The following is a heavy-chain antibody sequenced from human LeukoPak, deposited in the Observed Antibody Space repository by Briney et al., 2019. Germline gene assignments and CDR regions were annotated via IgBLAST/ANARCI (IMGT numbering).Heavy chain of an antibody. CDR2: ISGSGGST. V-gene: IGHV3-23*01. Sequence: GGSLRLSCAASGFTFSSSEMNWVRQAPGKGLEWVSAISGSGGSTYYADSVKGRFTISRDNSKNTLYLQMNSLRAEDTAVYYCAKDGPDKRYYYYGMDVWGQGTTVTVSS. CDR3: AKDGPDKRYYYYGMDV. D-gene: IGHD1-1*01. J-gene: IGHJ6*02. CDR1: GFTFSSSE.